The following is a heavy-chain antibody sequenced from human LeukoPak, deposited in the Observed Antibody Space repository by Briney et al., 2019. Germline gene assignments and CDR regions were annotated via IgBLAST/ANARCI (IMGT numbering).Heavy chain of an antibody. V-gene: IGHV1-69*04. J-gene: IGHJ4*02. CDR2: IIPILGIA. Sequence: ASVKVSCKASGGTFSSYAISWVRQAPGQGLEWMGRIIPILGIANYAQKFQGRVTITADKSTSTAYMELSSLRSEDTAVYYCARDTPPLLPIDYWGQGTLVTVSS. CDR3: ARDTPPLLPIDY. D-gene: IGHD2-15*01. CDR1: GGTFSSYA.